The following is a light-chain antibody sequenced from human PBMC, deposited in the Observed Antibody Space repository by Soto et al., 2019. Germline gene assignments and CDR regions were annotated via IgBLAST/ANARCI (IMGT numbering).Light chain of an antibody. CDR3: QQYNNWPDT. CDR1: QSVSSN. CDR2: GAS. Sequence: EIVITQSPATLSVSPGERATPSCRASQSVSSNLAWYQQKPGQAPRLLIYGASTRATGIPARFSGSGSGADFTLTISSLQSEDFAVYYCQQYNNWPDTFGQGTKVDIK. V-gene: IGKV3-15*01. J-gene: IGKJ2*01.